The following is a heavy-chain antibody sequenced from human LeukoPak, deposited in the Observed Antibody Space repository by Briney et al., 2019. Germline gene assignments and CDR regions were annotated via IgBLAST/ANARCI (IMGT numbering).Heavy chain of an antibody. J-gene: IGHJ4*02. V-gene: IGHV3-9*01. CDR1: GFTFDDYA. CDR2: ISWNSGSI. Sequence: PGGSLRLSCAASGFTFDDYAMHWVRQAPGKGLEWVSGISWNSGSIGYADSVKGRFTISRDNAKNSLYLQMNSLRAEDTALYYCAKTETVDLRPHYFDYWGQGTLVTVSS. CDR3: AKTETVDLRPHYFDY. D-gene: IGHD4-17*01.